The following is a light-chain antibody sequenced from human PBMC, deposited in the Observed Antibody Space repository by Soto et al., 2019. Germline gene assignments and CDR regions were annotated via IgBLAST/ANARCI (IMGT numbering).Light chain of an antibody. CDR3: SSYTNSTTLVV. V-gene: IGLV2-14*01. CDR1: SRDVGGYNY. Sequence: QSALTQPASVSGSPGQSITISCTGTSRDVGGYNYVSWHQQHPGKAPKVIITEVSNRPSGVSNRFSGSKSGNTASLTISGLQAEDEADYYCSSYTNSTTLVVFGGGTKVTVL. CDR2: EVS. J-gene: IGLJ2*01.